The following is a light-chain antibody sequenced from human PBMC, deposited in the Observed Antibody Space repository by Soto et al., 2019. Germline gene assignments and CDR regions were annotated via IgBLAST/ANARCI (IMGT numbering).Light chain of an antibody. CDR1: QNINND. Sequence: DIQMTQSPSSLSASVGDRVTITCQASQNINNDLNWYQQKPGRAPKLLIYDASNLEAGVPSRFRGSGSGTDFTFTISRLQPEDIATYYCQQYENLPTFGQGARPEIK. CDR2: DAS. V-gene: IGKV1-33*01. CDR3: QQYENLPT. J-gene: IGKJ5*01.